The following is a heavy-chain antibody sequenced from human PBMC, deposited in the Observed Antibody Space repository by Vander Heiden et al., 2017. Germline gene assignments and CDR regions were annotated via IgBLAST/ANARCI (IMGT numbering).Heavy chain of an antibody. Sequence: ISWYYWSWIRQPPGKGLEWIGYIYHSERTNNNPRIKGRVTSSEDTSKNQYSMKLGSVTAADTAVYYCARANGERWHKYSFGYWGQGNLVNVSS. CDR3: ARANGERWHKYSFGY. CDR1: ISWYY. CDR2: IYHSERT. V-gene: IGHV4-59*01. J-gene: IGHJ4*02. D-gene: IGHD7-27*01.